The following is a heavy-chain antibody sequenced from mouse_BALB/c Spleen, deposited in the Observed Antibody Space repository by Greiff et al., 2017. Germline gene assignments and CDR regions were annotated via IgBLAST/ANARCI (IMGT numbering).Heavy chain of an antibody. CDR2: ISSGSSTI. D-gene: IGHD2-4*01. CDR1: GFTFSSFG. J-gene: IGHJ2*01. CDR3: AKSTMITTGFDD. V-gene: IGHV5-17*02. Sequence: EVQLVESGGGLVQPGGSRKLSCAASGFTFSSFGMHWVRQAPEKGLEWVAYISSGSSTIYYADTVKGRFTISRDNPKNTLFLQMTSLRSEDTAMYYCAKSTMITTGFDDWGQGTTLTVSS.